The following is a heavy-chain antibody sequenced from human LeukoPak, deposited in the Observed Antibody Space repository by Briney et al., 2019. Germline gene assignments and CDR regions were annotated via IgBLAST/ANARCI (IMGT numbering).Heavy chain of an antibody. J-gene: IGHJ4*02. CDR1: GGTFSSFG. CDR3: ATSMLGGRPGGWYFDY. Sequence: SVKVSCKASGGTFSSFGISWVRQAPGEGLEWMGGSIPIFYTANYAQKFQGRVKITTDESTRTAYMEVYSLTSEDTAVYYCATSMLGGRPGGWYFDYWGQGILVTVSS. V-gene: IGHV1-69*05. CDR2: SIPIFYTA. D-gene: IGHD3-16*01.